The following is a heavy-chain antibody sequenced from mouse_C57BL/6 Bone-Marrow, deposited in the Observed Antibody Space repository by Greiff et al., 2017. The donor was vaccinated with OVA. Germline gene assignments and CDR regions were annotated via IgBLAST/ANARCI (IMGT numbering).Heavy chain of an antibody. CDR3: ARWARATPRDY. Sequence: VQLKQSGPELVKPGASVKISCKASGYSFTGYYMNWVKQSPEKSLEWIGEINPSTGGTTYNQKFKAKATLTVDKSSSTAYMQLKSLISDDSAVYYCARWARATPRDYWGQGTTLTVSS. J-gene: IGHJ2*01. D-gene: IGHD3-1*01. V-gene: IGHV1-42*01. CDR2: INPSTGGT. CDR1: GYSFTGYY.